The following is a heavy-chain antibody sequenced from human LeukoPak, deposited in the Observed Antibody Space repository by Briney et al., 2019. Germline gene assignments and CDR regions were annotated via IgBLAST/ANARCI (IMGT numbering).Heavy chain of an antibody. Sequence: GGSLRLSCTASGFTFGDYAISWVRQAPGKGLEWVGFIRSKAYGGTTEYAASVKGRFTISRDDSKSIAYLQMNSLKTEDTAVYYCTREVDDYGRYYFDYWGQGTLVTVSS. V-gene: IGHV3-49*04. CDR2: IRSKAYGGTT. D-gene: IGHD4-17*01. J-gene: IGHJ4*02. CDR3: TREVDDYGRYYFDY. CDR1: GFTFGDYA.